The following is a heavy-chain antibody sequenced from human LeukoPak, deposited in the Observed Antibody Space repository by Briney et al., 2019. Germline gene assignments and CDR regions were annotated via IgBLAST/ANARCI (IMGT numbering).Heavy chain of an antibody. J-gene: IGHJ4*02. D-gene: IGHD2-15*01. CDR1: GFIVSSNY. CDR3: TRDLGSGGRNPFDY. Sequence: GGPLSLSCAASGFIVSSNYMSWVRQAPGKGLEWVLDIYSGGSTYYDDSVKGRFTISRDNSKNTLSLKRASLRADDTAGYYCTRDLGSGGRNPFDYWGQGTLVTVSS. V-gene: IGHV3-53*01. CDR2: IYSGGST.